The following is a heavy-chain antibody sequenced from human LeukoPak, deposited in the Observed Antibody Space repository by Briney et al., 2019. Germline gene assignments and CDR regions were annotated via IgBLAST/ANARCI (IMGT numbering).Heavy chain of an antibody. CDR3: ARGPYYYGSGSYYKSSARDYYYYYGMDV. CDR2: INHSGST. CDR1: GGSFSGYY. J-gene: IGHJ6*02. V-gene: IGHV4-34*01. D-gene: IGHD3-10*01. Sequence: SETLSLTCAVYGGSFSGYYWSWIRQPPGKGLEWIGEINHSGSTNYNPSLKSRVTISVDTSKNQFSLKLSSVTAADTAVYYCARGPYYYGSGSYYKSSARDYYYYYGMDVWGQGTTVTVSS.